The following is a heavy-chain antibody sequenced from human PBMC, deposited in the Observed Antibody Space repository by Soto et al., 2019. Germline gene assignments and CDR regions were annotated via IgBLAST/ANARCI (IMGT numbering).Heavy chain of an antibody. CDR2: IHDSGNN. V-gene: IGHV4-30-4*01. Sequence: VQLQESGPGLVTPSQTLSLTCTVFGGSVSIGDYLWSWIRQHPGKGLEWIGYIHDSGNNYYNPTLKSRVTRSLEKAKNEFSLNGTSIAADDTAVYLCASICGGEAGDFARLCDFWG. D-gene: IGHD2-21*02. CDR1: GGSVSIGDYL. CDR3: ASICGGEAGDFARLCDF. J-gene: IGHJ6*01.